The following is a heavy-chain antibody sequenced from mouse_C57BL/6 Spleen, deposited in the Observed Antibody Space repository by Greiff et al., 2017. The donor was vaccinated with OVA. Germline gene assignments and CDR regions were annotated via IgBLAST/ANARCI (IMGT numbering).Heavy chain of an antibody. CDR2: INPNNGGT. CDR1: GYTFTDYY. Sequence: EVQLQQSGPELVKPGASVKISCKASGYTFTDYYMNWVKQSHGKSLEWIGDINPNNGGTSYNQKFKGKATLTVDKSSSTAYMERRSLTSEDSAVYYCARSRMGQTAQYYAMDYWGQGTSVTVSS. D-gene: IGHD3-2*02. CDR3: ARSRMGQTAQYYAMDY. V-gene: IGHV1-26*01. J-gene: IGHJ4*01.